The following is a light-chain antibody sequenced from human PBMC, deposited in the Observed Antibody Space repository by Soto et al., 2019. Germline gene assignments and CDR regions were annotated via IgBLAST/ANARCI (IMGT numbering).Light chain of an antibody. Sequence: QSVLTQPPSASGTPGQRITISCSGSSSNIGSHSVNWYQQLPGTAPKLLIYRSSQRPSGVPDRFSGSKSGNTASLTVSGLQPEDEAEYFCSSYSRSINYVFGTGTKVTVL. CDR3: SSYSRSINYV. V-gene: IGLV1-44*01. CDR2: RSS. CDR1: SSNIGSHS. J-gene: IGLJ1*01.